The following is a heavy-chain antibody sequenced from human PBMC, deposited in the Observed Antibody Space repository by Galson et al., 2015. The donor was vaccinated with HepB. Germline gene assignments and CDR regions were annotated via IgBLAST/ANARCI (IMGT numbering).Heavy chain of an antibody. CDR1: GFTFSSYA. CDR2: ISYDGSNK. D-gene: IGHD3-22*01. CDR3: AREHYYDSSGYMAPLAY. J-gene: IGHJ4*02. Sequence: SLRLSCAASGFTFSSYAMHWVRQAPGKGLEWVAVISYDGSNKYYADSVKGRFTISRDNSKNTLYLQMNSLRAEDTAVYYCAREHYYDSSGYMAPLAYWGQGTLVTVSS. V-gene: IGHV3-30*04.